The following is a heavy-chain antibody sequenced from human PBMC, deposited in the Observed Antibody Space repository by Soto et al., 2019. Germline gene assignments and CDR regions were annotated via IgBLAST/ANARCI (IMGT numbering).Heavy chain of an antibody. CDR3: ARATSFSGHHGY. CDR2: IYYSGST. Sequence: QLQLQESGPGLVKPSQTLSLACTVSGGSFSSGGYYWSWIRQLPGKGLEWIGYIYYSGSTYYNQSLKSRFTISLYTSKNQFSLKLSSVTAADTAVYYCARATSFSGHHGYWGQGTLVTVSS. D-gene: IGHD2-8*02. V-gene: IGHV4-31*03. J-gene: IGHJ4*02. CDR1: GGSFSSGGYY.